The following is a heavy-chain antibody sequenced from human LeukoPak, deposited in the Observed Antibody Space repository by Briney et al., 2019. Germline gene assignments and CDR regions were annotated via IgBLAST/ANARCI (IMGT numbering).Heavy chain of an antibody. Sequence: GGSLRLSCAASGFTVSSYGMTWVRQAPGKGLEWVSAFSATDGSAQYTESVKGRFTISRDNSKSSLYLQMNSLRDEDTAVYYCAKARIAAAGTGAFDVWGQGTMVTVSS. J-gene: IGHJ3*01. V-gene: IGHV3-23*01. CDR3: AKARIAAAGTGAFDV. CDR1: GFTVSSYG. CDR2: FSATDGSA. D-gene: IGHD6-13*01.